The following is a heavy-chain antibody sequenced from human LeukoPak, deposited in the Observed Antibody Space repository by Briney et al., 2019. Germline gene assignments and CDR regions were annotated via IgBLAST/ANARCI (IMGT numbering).Heavy chain of an antibody. Sequence: SETLSLTCSVSGVSIRSGSNYWSWIRQPPGKGLEWIGYIYYSGSTNYNPSLKSRVTISVDTSKNQFSLKLSSVTAADTAVYYCARTTEAHSWRTRYYDYYMDVWGKGTTVTVSS. J-gene: IGHJ6*03. CDR3: ARTTEAHSWRTRYYDYYMDV. CDR1: GVSIRSGSNY. CDR2: IYYSGST. V-gene: IGHV4-61*01. D-gene: IGHD6-13*01.